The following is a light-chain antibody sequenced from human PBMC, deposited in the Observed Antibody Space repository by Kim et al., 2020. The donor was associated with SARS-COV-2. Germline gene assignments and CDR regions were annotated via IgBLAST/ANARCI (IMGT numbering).Light chain of an antibody. CDR2: GAS. CDR3: QQYNTWPPWT. J-gene: IGKJ1*01. V-gene: IGKV3-15*01. CDR1: QSVSSN. Sequence: GERATPSSGASQSVSSNLAWYQQKPGQAPRLLIYGASTRATGIPDRFSGSGSGTEFTLTISSLQSEDFAVYYCQQYNTWPPWTFGQGTKVDIK.